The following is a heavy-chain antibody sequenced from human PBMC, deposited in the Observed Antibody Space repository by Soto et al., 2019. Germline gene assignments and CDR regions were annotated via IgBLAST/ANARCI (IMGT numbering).Heavy chain of an antibody. D-gene: IGHD3-16*01. V-gene: IGHV1-69*08. CDR2: IVPILDIT. CDR3: ARDLGEGGDYPGRDY. Sequence: QVQLVQSGAEVKKPGSSVKVSCKASGGTFSSYTISWVRQAPGQGLEWMGRIVPILDITNYAQNFQGRITVSADKSTTTAYMELSSLTSEDTAIYYCARDLGEGGDYPGRDYWGQGSLVTVSS. J-gene: IGHJ4*02. CDR1: GGTFSSYT.